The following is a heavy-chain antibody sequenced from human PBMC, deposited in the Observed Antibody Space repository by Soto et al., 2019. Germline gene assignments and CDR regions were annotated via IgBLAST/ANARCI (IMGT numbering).Heavy chain of an antibody. CDR3: ARSPVLYYYGSGSYYYYGMDV. V-gene: IGHV5-10-1*01. Sequence: ESLKISCKGSGYSLTSYWISWVRQMPGKGLEWMGRIDPSDSYTNYSPSFQGHVTISADKSISTAYLQWSSLKASDTAMYYCARSPVLYYYGSGSYYYYGMDVWGQGTTVTVSS. CDR1: GYSLTSYW. D-gene: IGHD3-10*01. J-gene: IGHJ6*02. CDR2: IDPSDSYT.